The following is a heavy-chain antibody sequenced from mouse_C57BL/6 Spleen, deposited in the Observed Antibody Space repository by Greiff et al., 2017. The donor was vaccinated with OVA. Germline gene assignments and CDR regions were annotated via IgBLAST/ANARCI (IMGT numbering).Heavy chain of an antibody. J-gene: IGHJ4*01. Sequence: VQLKQSGPVLVKPGASVKMSCKASGYTFTDYYMNWVKQSHGKSLEWIGVINPYNGGTSYNQKFKGKATLTVDKSSSTAYMELNSLTSEDSAVYYCARESTTVVATDYAMDYWGQGTSVTVSS. CDR2: INPYNGGT. V-gene: IGHV1-19*01. D-gene: IGHD1-1*01. CDR3: ARESTTVVATDYAMDY. CDR1: GYTFTDYY.